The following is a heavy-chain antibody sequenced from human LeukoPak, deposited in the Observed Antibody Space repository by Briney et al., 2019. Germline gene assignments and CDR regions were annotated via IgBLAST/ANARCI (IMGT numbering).Heavy chain of an antibody. CDR2: IYYSGST. J-gene: IGHJ5*02. D-gene: IGHD4-23*01. CDR1: GGSISSYY. Sequence: PSETLSLTCTVSGGSISSYYWSWIRQPPGKGLEWTGYIYYSGSTNYNPSLKSRVTISVDTSKNQFSLKLSSVTAADTAVYYCATRRDYGGGWFDPWGQGTLVTVSS. V-gene: IGHV4-59*01. CDR3: ATRRDYGGGWFDP.